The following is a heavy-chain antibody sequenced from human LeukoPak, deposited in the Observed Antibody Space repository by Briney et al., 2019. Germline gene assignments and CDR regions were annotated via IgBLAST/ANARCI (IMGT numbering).Heavy chain of an antibody. CDR1: GGSISSSSYY. V-gene: IGHV4-39*01. CDR2: IYYSGST. J-gene: IGHJ4*02. D-gene: IGHD2-2*01. CDR3: ARLPAPYCSSTSCKAY. Sequence: PSETLSLTCTVSGGSISSSSYYLGWIRQPPGKGLEWIGSIYYSGSTYYNPSLKSRVTISVDTSKSQFSLKLSSVTAADTAVYYCARLPAPYCSSTSCKAYWGQGTLVTVSS.